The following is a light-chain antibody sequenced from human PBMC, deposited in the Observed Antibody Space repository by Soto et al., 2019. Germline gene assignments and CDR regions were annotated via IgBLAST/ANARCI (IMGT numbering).Light chain of an antibody. J-gene: IGKJ1*01. Sequence: ENVLTQSPGTLSLSPGERATLSCRAGQTIYSNVAWYQQRPGQAPRPLIYRASTRATGVPARFSGSGSGTEFTLTISGLQSEDFALYYCQQYQNLWTFGQGTKVDI. CDR1: QTIYSN. CDR3: QQYQNLWT. CDR2: RAS. V-gene: IGKV3-15*01.